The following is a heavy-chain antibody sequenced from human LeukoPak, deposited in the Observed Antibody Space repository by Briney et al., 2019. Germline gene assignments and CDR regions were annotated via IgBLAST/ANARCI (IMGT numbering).Heavy chain of an antibody. J-gene: IGHJ4*02. V-gene: IGHV4-59*01. CDR1: GGSISSYY. CDR3: ARDDCSGGSCFLFDY. D-gene: IGHD2-15*01. CDR2: IYYSGST. Sequence: PSETLSLTCTVSGGSISSYYWSWIRQPPGKGLEWMGYIYYSGSTNYNPSLKSRVTISVDTSKNQFSLKLSSVTAADTAVYYCARDDCSGGSCFLFDYWGQGTLVTVSS.